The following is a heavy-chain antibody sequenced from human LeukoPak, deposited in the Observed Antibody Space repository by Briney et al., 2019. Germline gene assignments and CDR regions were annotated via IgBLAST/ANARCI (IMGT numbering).Heavy chain of an antibody. CDR2: ITRSNSAK. Sequence: AGGSLRLSCVASGFTFGSYSMNWVRQAPGKGLEWVSYITRSNSAKFYADSVKGRFTISRDNAENLLYLQMNSLRAEDTAVYYCTRDQEGSDYWGQGTLVTVSS. CDR1: GFTFGSYS. V-gene: IGHV3-48*01. CDR3: TRDQEGSDY. J-gene: IGHJ4*02.